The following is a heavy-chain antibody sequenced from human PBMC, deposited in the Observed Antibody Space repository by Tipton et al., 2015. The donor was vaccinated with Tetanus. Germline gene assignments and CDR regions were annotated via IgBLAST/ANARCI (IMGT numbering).Heavy chain of an antibody. CDR1: GYTFTSYG. D-gene: IGHD4-23*01. J-gene: IGHJ4*02. V-gene: IGHV1-18*01. CDR2: ISAYNGNT. Sequence: QLVQSGAEMKKPGASVKVSCKASGYTFTSYGISWVRQAPGQGLEWMGWISAYNGNTNYAQKLQGRVTMTPDTSTSPAYMELRSLRSDDTAVYYCARDVGGNVPSVADYWGQGTLVTVSS. CDR3: ARDVGGNVPSVADY.